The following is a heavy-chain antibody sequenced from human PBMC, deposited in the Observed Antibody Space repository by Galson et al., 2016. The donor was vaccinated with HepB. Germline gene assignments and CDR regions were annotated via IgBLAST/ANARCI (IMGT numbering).Heavy chain of an antibody. CDR1: GFTFSDYY. CDR2: ISSSSSYT. CDR3: AKSRGATGGASYNSWQRLGGLGFDAFDL. J-gene: IGHJ4*02. V-gene: IGHV3-11*03. Sequence: SLRLSCAASGFTFSDYYMSWIRQAPGKGLEWISYISSSSSYTNYADSVKGRFTFSRDNSRNTLYLQMNSLRAEDTAVYYCAKSRGATGGASYNSWQRLGGLGFDAFDLGGQGTVVTVSS. D-gene: IGHD1-26*01.